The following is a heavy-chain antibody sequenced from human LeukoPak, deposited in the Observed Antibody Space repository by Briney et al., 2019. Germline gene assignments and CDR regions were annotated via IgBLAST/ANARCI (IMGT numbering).Heavy chain of an antibody. J-gene: IGHJ3*01. V-gene: IGHV4-39*01. CDR1: GGSISSSSYY. CDR3: ARQVADGGAQTA. D-gene: IGHD2-21*01. Sequence: KPSETLSLTCTVSGGSISSSSYYWGWIRQPPGKGLEWIGSIYYSGSTYYNPSLKSRVTISVDTSKNQFSLKLSSVTAADTAVYYCARQVADGGAQTAWGQGTMVTVSS. CDR2: IYYSGST.